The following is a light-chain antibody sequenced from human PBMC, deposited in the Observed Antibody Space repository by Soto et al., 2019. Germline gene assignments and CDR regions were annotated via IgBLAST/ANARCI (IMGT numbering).Light chain of an antibody. Sequence: QSVLTQPPSASGTPGQRVTISCSGSSSNIGSNYVYWYQQLPGTAPKLLIYRNNQRPSGVPDRFTGSKAGTSASLAISGLRYYDEPDYYCAAWDDSLSGYVFGTGTKVTVL. J-gene: IGLJ1*01. CDR3: AAWDDSLSGYV. CDR1: SSNIGSNY. V-gene: IGLV1-47*01. CDR2: RNN.